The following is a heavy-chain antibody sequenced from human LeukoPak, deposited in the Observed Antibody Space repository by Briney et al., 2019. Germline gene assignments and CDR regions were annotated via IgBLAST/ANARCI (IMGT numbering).Heavy chain of an antibody. J-gene: IGHJ4*02. Sequence: ASVKVSCKASGGTFSSYAISWVRQAPGQGLEWMGGIIPIFGTANYAQKFQGRVTITADESTGTAYMELSSLRSEDTAVYYCARAQRGREVFDYWGQGTLVTVSS. CDR2: IIPIFGTA. CDR3: ARAQRGREVFDY. CDR1: GGTFSSYA. D-gene: IGHD1-26*01. V-gene: IGHV1-69*13.